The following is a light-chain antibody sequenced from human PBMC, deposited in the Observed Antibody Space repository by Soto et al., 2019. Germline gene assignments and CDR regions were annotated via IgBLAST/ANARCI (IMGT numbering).Light chain of an antibody. CDR3: QQYMNWPPKT. V-gene: IGKV3-15*01. J-gene: IGKJ1*01. CDR1: QSVGSN. CDR2: SAS. Sequence: EVVMTQSPGTLSVSPGEQATLSCRASQSVGSNVAWYQQKPGQAPRLLISSASTRATGILARFSGTGSGTEFTLTISSLECEDFAIYYCQQYMNWPPKTFGQGTRVEIK.